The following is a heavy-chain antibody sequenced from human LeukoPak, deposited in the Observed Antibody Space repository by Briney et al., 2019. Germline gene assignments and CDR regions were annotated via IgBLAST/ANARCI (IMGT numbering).Heavy chain of an antibody. V-gene: IGHV3-15*01. CDR3: TTEKYDYGDYVDYFDY. Sequence: PGGSLRLSCAASGFTFSNAWMSWVRQAPGKGLEWVGRIKSKTDGGTTDYAAPVKGRFTISRDGSKNTLYLQMNSLKTEDTAVYYCTTEKYDYGDYVDYFDYWGQGTLVTVSS. CDR1: GFTFSNAW. CDR2: IKSKTDGGTT. D-gene: IGHD4-17*01. J-gene: IGHJ4*02.